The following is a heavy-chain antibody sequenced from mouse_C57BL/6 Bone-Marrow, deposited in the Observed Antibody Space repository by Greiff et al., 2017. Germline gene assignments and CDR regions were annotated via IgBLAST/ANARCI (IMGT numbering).Heavy chain of an antibody. CDR1: GYTFTEYT. D-gene: IGHD1-1*01. Sequence: VQLQQSGAELVKPGASVKLSCKASGYTFTEYTIHWVKQRSGQGLEWIGWFYPGSGSIKYNEKFKDKATLTADKSSSTVYMELSRLTSEDSAVYCCARHEREGADYGSSHWYFDVWGTGTTVTVAS. V-gene: IGHV1-62-2*01. CDR2: FYPGSGSI. CDR3: ARHEREGADYGSSHWYFDV. J-gene: IGHJ1*03.